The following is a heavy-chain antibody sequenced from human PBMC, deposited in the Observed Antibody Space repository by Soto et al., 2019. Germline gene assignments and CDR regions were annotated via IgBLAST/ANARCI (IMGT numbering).Heavy chain of an antibody. Sequence: SQTLSLTCAISGDSVSSNSAAWNWIRQSPSRGLEWLGRTYYRSKWYNDYAVSVKSRITINPDTSKNQFSLQLNSATPEDTAVYYCASSGSTTVVRARAFDIWGQGTMVTVSS. CDR3: ASSGSTTVVRARAFDI. J-gene: IGHJ3*02. D-gene: IGHD4-17*01. V-gene: IGHV6-1*01. CDR1: GDSVSSNSAA. CDR2: TYYRSKWYN.